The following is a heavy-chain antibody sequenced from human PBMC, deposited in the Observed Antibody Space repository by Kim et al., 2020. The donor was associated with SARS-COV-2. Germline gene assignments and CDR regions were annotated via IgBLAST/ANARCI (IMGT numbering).Heavy chain of an antibody. CDR1: GFTFSSYG. CDR2: ISYDGSNK. CDR3: AKDLSMITFGGVTESDAFDI. J-gene: IGHJ3*02. Sequence: GGSLRLSCAASGFTFSSYGMHWVRQAPGKGLEWVAVISYDGSNKYYADSVKGRFTISRDNSKNTLYLQMNSLRAEDTAVYYCAKDLSMITFGGVTESDAFDIWGQGTMVTVSS. V-gene: IGHV3-30*18. D-gene: IGHD3-16*01.